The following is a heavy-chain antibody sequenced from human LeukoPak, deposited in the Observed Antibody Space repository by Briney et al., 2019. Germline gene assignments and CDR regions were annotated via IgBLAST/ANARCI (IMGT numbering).Heavy chain of an antibody. Sequence: GSLRLSCTASGFTLSTSWMSWVRQSPGKGLEWMGSVYYNGPTYYNPSLKSRVTMSLDTSKNQFSLKLSSVTAADTAVYYCARGHTRITMLRGSRSAYYFDYWGQGTLVTVSS. CDR1: GFTLSTSW. V-gene: IGHV4-39*07. D-gene: IGHD3-10*01. CDR2: VYYNGPT. CDR3: ARGHTRITMLRGSRSAYYFDY. J-gene: IGHJ4*02.